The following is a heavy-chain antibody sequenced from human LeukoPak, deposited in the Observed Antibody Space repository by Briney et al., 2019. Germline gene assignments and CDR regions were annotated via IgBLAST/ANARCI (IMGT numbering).Heavy chain of an antibody. CDR1: GFTFSSYA. V-gene: IGHV3-30*04. CDR3: ARDRGSGWYSDY. J-gene: IGHJ4*02. Sequence: GGSLRLSCAASGFTFSSYAMHWVRQAPGKGLEWVAVISYDGSNKYYADSVKGRFTISRDNSKNTLYLQMNSLRAEDTAVYYCARDRGSGWYSDYWGQGSLVTVSS. CDR2: ISYDGSNK. D-gene: IGHD6-19*01.